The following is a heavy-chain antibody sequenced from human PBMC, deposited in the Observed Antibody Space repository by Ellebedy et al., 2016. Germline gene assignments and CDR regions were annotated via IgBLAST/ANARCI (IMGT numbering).Heavy chain of an antibody. J-gene: IGHJ4*02. CDR2: ISAGSDTT. CDR1: GFTFSSYS. Sequence: GGSLRLSXAASGFTFSSYSMNWVRQAPGKGLEWVSTISAGSDTTRLADSVKGRFTISRDSSKNSVYLRMNNLRVEDTAVYYCRQGHYADFWGQGTLVTVSS. V-gene: IGHV3-23*01. CDR3: RQGHYADF.